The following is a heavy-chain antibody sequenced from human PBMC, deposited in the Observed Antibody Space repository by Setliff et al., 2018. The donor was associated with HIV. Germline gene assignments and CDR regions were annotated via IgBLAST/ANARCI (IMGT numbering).Heavy chain of an antibody. CDR3: ARDSEHPTGYFDS. Sequence: PSETLSLTCTVSDDSITTHYWSWIRQPPGKGLEWIGYIYSGGSSNYNPSLKSRSSVSMDMSRKQFSLKLTSVTAADTAIYYCARDSEHPTGYFDSWGRGIRVTVSS. CDR1: DDSITTHY. CDR2: IYSGGSS. J-gene: IGHJ4*02. V-gene: IGHV4-59*11. D-gene: IGHD1-1*01.